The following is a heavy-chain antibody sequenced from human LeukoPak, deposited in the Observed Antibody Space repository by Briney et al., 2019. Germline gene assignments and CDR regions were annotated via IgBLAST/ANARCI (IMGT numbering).Heavy chain of an antibody. CDR3: ATETYYDSSGPHFGY. V-gene: IGHV4-4*02. Sequence: SGTLSLTCAVSGGSIRSSNWWSWVRQPPGKGLEWIGEIYHTGNTNYNPSLKSRVTISVDKSKNQFSLKLSSVTAADTAVYYCATETYYDSSGPHFGYWGQGTLVTVSS. D-gene: IGHD3-22*01. CDR1: GGSIRSSNW. J-gene: IGHJ4*02. CDR2: IYHTGNT.